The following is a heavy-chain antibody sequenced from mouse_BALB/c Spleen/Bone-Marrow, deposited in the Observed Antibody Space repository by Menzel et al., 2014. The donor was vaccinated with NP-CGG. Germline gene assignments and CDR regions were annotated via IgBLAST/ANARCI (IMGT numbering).Heavy chain of an antibody. CDR1: EYAFTNYL. Sequence: QVQLQQSGAELVRPGTSVKVSCKASEYAFTNYLIEWVKQRPGQGLEWIGVINPGSGGTNYNEKFKGKATLTADKSSSTAYMQLSSLTSDDSAVYFCARRDYAVDYWGQGTSVTVSS. CDR3: ARRDYAVDY. V-gene: IGHV1-54*01. CDR2: INPGSGGT. J-gene: IGHJ4*01.